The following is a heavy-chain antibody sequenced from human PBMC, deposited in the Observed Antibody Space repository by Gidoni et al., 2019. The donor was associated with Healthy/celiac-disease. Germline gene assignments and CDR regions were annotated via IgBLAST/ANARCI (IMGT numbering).Heavy chain of an antibody. D-gene: IGHD6-19*01. V-gene: IGHV4-34*01. J-gene: IGHJ2*01. CDR3: ARAVAAYWYFDL. Sequence: QVQLHQWGAGLLKPSETLSLTCAVYGGSFRGYYWSWIRQPPGKGLEWIGEINHSGSTNYNPSLKSRVTISVDTSKNQFSLKLSSVTAADTAVYYCARAVAAYWYFDLWGRGTLVTVSS. CDR2: INHSGST. CDR1: GGSFRGYY.